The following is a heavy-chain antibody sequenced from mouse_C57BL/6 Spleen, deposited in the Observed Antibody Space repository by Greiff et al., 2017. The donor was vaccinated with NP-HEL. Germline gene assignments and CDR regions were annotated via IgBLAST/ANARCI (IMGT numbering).Heavy chain of an antibody. CDR3: ARRTSSWFAY. Sequence: VQLQQSGAELVKPGASVKLSCKASGYTFTSYWMQWVKQRPGQGLEWIGEIDPSDSYTNYNQKFKGKATLTVDTSSSTAYMQLSSLTSEDSAVYYCARRTSSWFAYWGQGTLVTVSA. CDR1: GYTFTSYW. CDR2: IDPSDSYT. J-gene: IGHJ3*01. V-gene: IGHV1-50*01.